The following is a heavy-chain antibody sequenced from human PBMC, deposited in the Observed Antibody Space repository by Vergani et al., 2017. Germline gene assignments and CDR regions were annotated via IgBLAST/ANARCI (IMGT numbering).Heavy chain of an antibody. CDR1: VGTFSSYA. CDR3: ARDEDSGGYYPHFDY. J-gene: IGHJ4*02. CDR2: IIPIFGTA. Sequence: QVQLVQSGDEVKKPGSSVKVSCKAFVGTFSSYAISWVRQAPGQGLEWMGRIIPIFGTAHSAQKLQGRVTITADESTSTAYMELSSLRTEDTAVYYCARDEDSGGYYPHFDYWGQGTLVTVSS. D-gene: IGHD3-22*01. V-gene: IGHV1-69*18.